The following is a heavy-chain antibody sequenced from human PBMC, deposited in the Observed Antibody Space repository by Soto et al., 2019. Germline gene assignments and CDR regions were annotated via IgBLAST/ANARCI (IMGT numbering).Heavy chain of an antibody. CDR3: AGSWT. CDR2: ISASGDRT. J-gene: IGHJ3*01. CDR1: GFTLTNYA. V-gene: IGHV3-23*01. D-gene: IGHD5-12*01. Sequence: EVQLLVSGGGSAQPGGSLRLSCEVSGFTLTNYAMSWVRQTSGKGLEWVSQISASGDRTYYADSVKGRFTISKDFSKNTLFLQMNSLRGEDSAVYYCAGSWTWGQGTMVTVSS.